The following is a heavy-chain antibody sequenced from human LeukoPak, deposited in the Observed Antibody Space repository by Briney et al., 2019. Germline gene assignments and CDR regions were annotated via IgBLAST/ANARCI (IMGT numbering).Heavy chain of an antibody. CDR2: IYTSGST. CDR1: GGSISSYY. Sequence: SETLSLTCTVSGGSISSYYWSWIRKPAGKGLEWIGRIYTSGSTNHNPSLKSRVTMSVDTSKNQFSLKLSSVTAADTAVYYCARDREDSSSDYYYYGMDVWGQGTTVTVSS. J-gene: IGHJ6*02. D-gene: IGHD6-6*01. CDR3: ARDREDSSSDYYYYGMDV. V-gene: IGHV4-4*07.